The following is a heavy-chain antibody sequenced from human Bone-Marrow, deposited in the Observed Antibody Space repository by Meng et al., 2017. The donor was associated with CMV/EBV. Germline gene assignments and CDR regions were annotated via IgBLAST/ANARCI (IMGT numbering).Heavy chain of an antibody. CDR2: ISHDGSNK. CDR3: GRGGTRWIKVYYFDS. V-gene: IGHV3-30-3*01. D-gene: IGHD2-2*03. J-gene: IGHJ4*02. CDR1: GFIFSNYA. Sequence: GGSLRLCFAASGFIFSNYAMHWVRQAPGKGLEWVAVISHDGSNKYDADSVKGRFTISRDNSKNTLYLQMNSLRAEDTAVYYCGRGGTRWIKVYYFDSWGQGTLVTVSS.